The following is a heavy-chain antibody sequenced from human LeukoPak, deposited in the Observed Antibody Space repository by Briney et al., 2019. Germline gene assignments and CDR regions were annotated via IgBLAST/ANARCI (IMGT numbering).Heavy chain of an antibody. CDR1: GGSISGYY. V-gene: IGHV4-59*01. Sequence: SETLSRTCTVSGGSISGYYWSWIRQPPGKGLEWIGYIYYSGSTNYNPSLKSRVTISVDTSKNQFSLKLSSVTAADTAVYYCAREHYDILTGLYIDAFDIWGPGTRVTVSS. J-gene: IGHJ3*02. D-gene: IGHD3-9*01. CDR2: IYYSGST. CDR3: AREHYDILTGLYIDAFDI.